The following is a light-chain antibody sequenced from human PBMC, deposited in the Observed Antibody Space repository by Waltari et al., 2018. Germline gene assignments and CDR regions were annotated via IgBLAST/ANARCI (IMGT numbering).Light chain of an antibody. CDR2: NDN. CDR1: RTNIGSET. J-gene: IGLJ3*02. V-gene: IGLV1-44*01. Sequence: QSVLTQPPSGSGTPGQRVTIPCSGGRTNIGSETVTWYQQLPGTAPKVLIYNDNQRPSGVPDRFSGSKSGTSASLAISGLQSEDEADYYCAAWDDSLHAWVFGGGTKLTVL. CDR3: AAWDDSLHAWV.